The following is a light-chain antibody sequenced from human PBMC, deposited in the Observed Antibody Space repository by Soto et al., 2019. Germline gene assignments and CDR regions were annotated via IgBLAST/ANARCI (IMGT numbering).Light chain of an antibody. J-gene: IGLJ1*01. CDR3: GSYTASAPFYV. V-gene: IGLV2-14*03. CDR1: RTDVDGHDY. CDR2: DVH. Sequence: QPVLTQAASVSGSPVQSITISCNGTRTDVDGHDYVSWYQQHPGQAPKLIIFDVHNRPSGVSSRFSGSKSGDTASLTISGLQAEDDGDYYCGSYTASAPFYVFGTGTKVTVL.